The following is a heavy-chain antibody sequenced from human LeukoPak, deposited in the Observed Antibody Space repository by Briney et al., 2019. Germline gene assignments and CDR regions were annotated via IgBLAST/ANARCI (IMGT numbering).Heavy chain of an antibody. V-gene: IGHV4-39*01. CDR2: VFHSGST. CDR3: ARRRIDRNRGWGSWSDS. Sequence: SETLSLTCTVSGDSIISTTYYWSWIRQPPGKGLEWIGLVFHSGSTFYNPSLESRVTISVDTSMNKFSLQLRSVTAADTSLYYCARRRIDRNRGWGSWSDSWGQGILVTVSS. CDR1: GDSIISTTYY. J-gene: IGHJ5*01. D-gene: IGHD7-27*01.